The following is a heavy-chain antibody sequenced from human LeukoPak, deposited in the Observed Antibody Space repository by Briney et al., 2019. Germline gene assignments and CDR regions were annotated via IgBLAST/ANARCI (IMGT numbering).Heavy chain of an antibody. Sequence: ASVKVSCKASGYTFTSYYMHWVRQAPGQGLEWMGIINPSGGSTSYAQKFQGRVTMTRDMSTSTVYMELSSLRSDDTAVYYCARVGKRDGYNFYYYYMDVWGKGTTVTVSS. CDR3: ARVGKRDGYNFYYYYMDV. V-gene: IGHV1-46*01. CDR1: GYTFTSYY. J-gene: IGHJ6*03. D-gene: IGHD5-24*01. CDR2: INPSGGST.